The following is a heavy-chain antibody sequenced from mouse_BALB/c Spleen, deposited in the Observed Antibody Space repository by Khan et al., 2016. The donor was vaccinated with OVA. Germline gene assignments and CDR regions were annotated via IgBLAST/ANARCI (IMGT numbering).Heavy chain of an antibody. J-gene: IGHJ4*01. CDR3: TRVGYSGTMDY. D-gene: IGHD2-14*01. Sequence: QIQLVQSGPELKKPGETVKISCKASGYTFTSFGMNWVKQSPGKGLKWMGFINTYTGQPTYADDFKGRFAFSLETSASTAYLQINNLNNEDTSTYFCTRVGYSGTMDYWGQGTSVTVSS. V-gene: IGHV9-3-1*01. CDR1: GYTFTSFG. CDR2: INTYTGQP.